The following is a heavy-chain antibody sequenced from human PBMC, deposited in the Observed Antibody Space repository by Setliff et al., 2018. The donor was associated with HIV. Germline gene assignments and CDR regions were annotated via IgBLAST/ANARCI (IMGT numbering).Heavy chain of an antibody. CDR2: IDWDDDK. D-gene: IGHD6-25*01. Sequence: SGPTLVNPTQTLTLTCTFSGFSLNTVGMCVSWIRQPPGKALEWLARIDWDDDKYYITSLKTRLTISKGTSKNQVVLTMTNMDPVDSGTYFCARTRPPSGLASAYFFDSWGQGTLVTVSS. CDR1: GFSLNTVGMC. V-gene: IGHV2-70*11. CDR3: ARTRPPSGLASAYFFDS. J-gene: IGHJ4*02.